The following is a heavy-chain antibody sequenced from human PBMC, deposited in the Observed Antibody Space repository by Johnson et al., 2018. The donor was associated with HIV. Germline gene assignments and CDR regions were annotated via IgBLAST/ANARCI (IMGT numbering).Heavy chain of an antibody. CDR2: ISTSGATI. V-gene: IGHV3-11*04. CDR3: ARGGVVTAIPHAFDI. Sequence: QVQLVESGGGLVQPGGSLRLSCAASGFTFNDYYMSWIRQAPGQGLEWLSYISTSGATIYYADSVKGRLTISRDNAKKSLYLQMNRLRAEDTAVYYCARGGVVTAIPHAFDIWGQGTMVTVSS. J-gene: IGHJ3*02. D-gene: IGHD2-21*02. CDR1: GFTFNDYY.